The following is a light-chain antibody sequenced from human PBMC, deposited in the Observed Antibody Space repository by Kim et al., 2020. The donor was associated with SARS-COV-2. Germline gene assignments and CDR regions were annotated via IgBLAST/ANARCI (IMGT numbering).Light chain of an antibody. V-gene: IGLV3-21*04. CDR1: NIGSKS. Sequence: APGKTARITCGGNNIGSKSVHWYQQKPGQAPVLVIYYDSDRPSGIPERFSGSNSGNMATLTISRVEAGDEADYYCQVWDSSSDHAVFGGGTQLTVL. J-gene: IGLJ7*01. CDR2: YDS. CDR3: QVWDSSSDHAV.